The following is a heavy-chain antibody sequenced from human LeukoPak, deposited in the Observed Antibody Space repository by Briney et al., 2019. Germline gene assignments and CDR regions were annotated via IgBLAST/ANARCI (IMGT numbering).Heavy chain of an antibody. CDR3: AKEAWELPPWFDY. Sequence: GGSLRLSCAASGFTFSSYEMNWVRQAPGKGLEWVSYISSSGSTIYYADSVKGRFTISRDNAKNSLYLQMNSLRAEDTAVYYCAKEAWELPPWFDYWGQGTLVTVSS. J-gene: IGHJ4*02. D-gene: IGHD1-26*01. CDR1: GFTFSSYE. CDR2: ISSSGSTI. V-gene: IGHV3-48*03.